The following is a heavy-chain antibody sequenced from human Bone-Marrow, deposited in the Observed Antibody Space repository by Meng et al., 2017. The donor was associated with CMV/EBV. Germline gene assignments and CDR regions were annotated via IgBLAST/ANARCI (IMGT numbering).Heavy chain of an antibody. V-gene: IGHV3-48*04. CDR3: ATSLFDSNDPFDY. Sequence: GGSLRLSCAASGFTFSSYTMNWVRQAPGKGLEWVSYISNSGSAKYYADSLRGRFTISRDNAKNSLYLQMNSLRADDTAVYYCATSLFDSNDPFDYWGQGTVVTVSS. CDR2: ISNSGSAK. J-gene: IGHJ4*02. CDR1: GFTFSSYT. D-gene: IGHD3-22*01.